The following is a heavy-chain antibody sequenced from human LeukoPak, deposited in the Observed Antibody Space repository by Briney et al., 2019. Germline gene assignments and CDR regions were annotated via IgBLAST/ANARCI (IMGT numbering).Heavy chain of an antibody. V-gene: IGHV4-39*07. D-gene: IGHD3-22*01. J-gene: IGHJ4*02. Sequence: SETLSLTCTVSGGSISSSSYYWGWIRQPPGKGLEWIGSIYYSGSTYYNPSLKSRVTISVDTSKNQFSLKLSSVTAADTAVYYCARTVVVNYYFDYWGQGTLVTVSS. CDR2: IYYSGST. CDR3: ARTVVVNYYFDY. CDR1: GGSISSSSYY.